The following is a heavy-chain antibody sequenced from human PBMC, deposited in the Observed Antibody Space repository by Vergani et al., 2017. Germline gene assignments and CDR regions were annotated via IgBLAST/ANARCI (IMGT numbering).Heavy chain of an antibody. Sequence: QVQLVQSGAEVKKPGSSVKVSCKASGGTFSSYAISWVRPAPGQGLEWMGRIIPIIGTANYAQKVQGRVTITADESTSTAYMELSSLRSEDTAVYYCARDNTIFGVESMDVWGKGTTVTVSS. CDR2: IIPIIGTA. V-gene: IGHV1-69*11. D-gene: IGHD3-3*01. CDR1: GGTFSSYA. J-gene: IGHJ6*04. CDR3: ARDNTIFGVESMDV.